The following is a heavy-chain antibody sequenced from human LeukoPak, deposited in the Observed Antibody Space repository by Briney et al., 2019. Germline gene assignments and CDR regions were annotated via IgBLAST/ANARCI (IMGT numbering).Heavy chain of an antibody. CDR1: GGSFSGYY. J-gene: IGHJ6*03. CDR2: INHSGST. CDR3: ARRGYCNGGSCYGRRYYYMDV. V-gene: IGHV4-34*01. Sequence: PSETLSLTCAVYGGSFSGYYWSWIRQPPGKGLEWIGEINHSGSTNYNPSLKSRVTISVDTSKNQFSLKLSSVTAADTAVYYCARRGYCNGGSCYGRRYYYMDVWGKGTTVTISS. D-gene: IGHD2-15*01.